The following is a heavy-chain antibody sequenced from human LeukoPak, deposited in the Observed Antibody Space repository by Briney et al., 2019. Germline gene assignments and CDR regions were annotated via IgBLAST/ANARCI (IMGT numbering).Heavy chain of an antibody. CDR2: INSDGSST. V-gene: IGHV3-74*01. D-gene: IGHD1-26*01. CDR1: GFTFSSYW. J-gene: IGHJ4*02. Sequence: GGSLRLSCAASGFTFSSYWMHWVRQAPGKGLVWVSRINSDGSSTSYADSVKGRFTISRDNAKNTLYLQMNSLRAGDTAVYYCAKDPIFSGSYGVFDYWGLGTLVTVSS. CDR3: AKDPIFSGSYGVFDY.